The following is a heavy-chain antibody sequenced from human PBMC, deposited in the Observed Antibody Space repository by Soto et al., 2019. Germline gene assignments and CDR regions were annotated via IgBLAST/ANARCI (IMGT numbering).Heavy chain of an antibody. D-gene: IGHD3-10*01. CDR3: ATSGGDQGVRGFDI. CDR1: GYTLTELS. CDR2: FDPEDGET. V-gene: IGHV1-24*01. J-gene: IGHJ3*02. Sequence: ASVKVSCKVSGYTLTELSMHWVRQAPGKGLEWMGGFDPEDGETIYAQKFQGRVTMTEDTSTDTAYMELSSLRSEDAAVYYCATSGGDQGVRGFDIWGQGTMVTVSS.